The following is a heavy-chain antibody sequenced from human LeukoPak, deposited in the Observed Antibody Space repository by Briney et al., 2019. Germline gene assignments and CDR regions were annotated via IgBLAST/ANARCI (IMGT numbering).Heavy chain of an antibody. CDR2: INHSGST. J-gene: IGHJ4*02. CDR1: GGSFSGYY. CDR3: ARVTPSGWYFFDY. Sequence: SETLSLTCAVYGGSFSGYYWSWIRQPPGKGLEWIGEINHSGSTNYNPSLKSRVTISVDTSKNQFSLKLSSVTAADTAVYYCARVTPSGWYFFDYWGQGTLVTVSS. D-gene: IGHD6-19*01. V-gene: IGHV4-34*01.